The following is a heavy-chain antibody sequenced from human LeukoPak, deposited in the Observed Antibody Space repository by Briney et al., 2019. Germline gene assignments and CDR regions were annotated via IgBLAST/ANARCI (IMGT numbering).Heavy chain of an antibody. CDR1: GGSISDYY. Sequence: SETLSLTCTVSGGSISDYYWSWIRQSPGKGLEWIGYIFYSGSTNDNPSLKSRVTMSVDTSKNQVSLKPSSVTAADTAVYYCATAPQSSGYYSYWGQGTLVTVSS. D-gene: IGHD3-3*01. CDR2: IFYSGST. V-gene: IGHV4-59*08. J-gene: IGHJ4*02. CDR3: ATAPQSSGYYSY.